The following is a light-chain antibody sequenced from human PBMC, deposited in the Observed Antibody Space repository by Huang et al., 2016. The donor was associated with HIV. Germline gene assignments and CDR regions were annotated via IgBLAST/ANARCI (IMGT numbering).Light chain of an antibody. Sequence: ETVMTQTPATLSVSPGERATLFGRASQSVSSNLAWYQHKPGQAPRLLIYGASTRPAGIPGRFSGGGSGTEFTLTISSLQSEDFAVYYCHQYNNWPPWTFGQGTKVEIK. CDR1: QSVSSN. V-gene: IGKV3-15*01. J-gene: IGKJ1*01. CDR2: GAS. CDR3: HQYNNWPPWT.